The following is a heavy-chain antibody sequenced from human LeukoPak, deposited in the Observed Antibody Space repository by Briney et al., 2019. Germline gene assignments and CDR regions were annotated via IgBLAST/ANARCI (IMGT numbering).Heavy chain of an antibody. CDR2: ISSSGSTI. V-gene: IGHV3-48*03. CDR3: ARVYSSGWYGRVVYYAFDI. D-gene: IGHD6-19*01. J-gene: IGHJ3*02. Sequence: PGGSLRLSCAASGFTFSSYEMNWVRQAPGKGLEWVSYISSSGSTIYYADSVKGRFTISRDNAKNSLYLQMNSLRAEDTAVYYCARVYSSGWYGRVVYYAFDIWGQGTMVTVSS. CDR1: GFTFSSYE.